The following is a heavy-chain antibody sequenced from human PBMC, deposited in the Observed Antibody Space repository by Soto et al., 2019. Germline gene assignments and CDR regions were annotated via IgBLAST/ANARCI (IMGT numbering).Heavy chain of an antibody. CDR1: GFTFSSNA. D-gene: IGHD6-6*01. CDR2: ISGSGGST. V-gene: IGHV3-23*01. CDR3: AKDRSSTSSYGSDM. J-gene: IGHJ3*02. Sequence: GGSLRLSCAASGFTFSSNAMNWVRRAPGKGLEWVSAISGSGGSTYYADSVKGRFTISRDNSKNTVYLQMNSLRAEDTAVYYCAKDRSSTSSYGSDMWGQGTMVTVSS.